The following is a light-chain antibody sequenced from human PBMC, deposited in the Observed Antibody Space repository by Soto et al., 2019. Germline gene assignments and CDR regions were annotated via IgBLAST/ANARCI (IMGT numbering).Light chain of an antibody. J-gene: IGKJ1*01. CDR3: QQSYSTWK. Sequence: DIQMTQSPSSLSSSVGDRVTVTCRASQSISSYLNWYQQKPGKAPKLLIYAASSLQSGVPSRFSGSGYGTDFTLTISSLQTEDFATYYCQQSYSTWKFGQRTQVDI. V-gene: IGKV1-39*01. CDR2: AAS. CDR1: QSISSY.